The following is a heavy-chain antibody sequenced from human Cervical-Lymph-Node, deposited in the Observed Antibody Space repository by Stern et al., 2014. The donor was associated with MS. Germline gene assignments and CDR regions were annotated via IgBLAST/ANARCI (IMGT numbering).Heavy chain of an antibody. CDR2: SSWDGDIK. CDR1: GFTFDEYS. CDR3: PKDRAFNVGSLFDA. D-gene: IGHD3-10*01. Sequence: EVQLVQSGGVVVRPGGSLRLSCAASGFTFDEYSLHWVRQAPGKGLECVSFSSWDGDIKHYADSVKGRFTISRDNSKNSLYLQMNSLRPEDTALYYCPKDRAFNVGSLFDALGQGTLVTVSS. V-gene: IGHV3-43*01. J-gene: IGHJ4*02.